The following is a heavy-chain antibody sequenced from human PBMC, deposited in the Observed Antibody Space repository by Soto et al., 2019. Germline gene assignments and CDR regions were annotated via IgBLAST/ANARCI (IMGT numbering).Heavy chain of an antibody. CDR2: INPSGSRT. J-gene: IGHJ4*02. D-gene: IGHD2-8*01. V-gene: IGHV1-46*01. Sequence: QVQLVQSGAEVKKPGASVKISCKASGYTFTSYYMHWVRQARGQGLEWMGIINPSGSRTNYAQKLQSRAAMTTNTSTITVYMERNSLRSEDTAVYYWARPPYLECINAVCYPLDYWGQGTLVTVSS. CDR1: GYTFTSYY. CDR3: ARPPYLECINAVCYPLDY.